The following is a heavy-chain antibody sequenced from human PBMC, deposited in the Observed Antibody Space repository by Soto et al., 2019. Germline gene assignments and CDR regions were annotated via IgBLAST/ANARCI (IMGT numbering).Heavy chain of an antibody. J-gene: IGHJ4*02. Sequence: SVKVSCKASGGTFSSYAISWVRQAPGQGLEWMGGIIPIFGTANYAQKFQGRVTITADESTSTAYMELSSLRSEDTAVYYCARDNRPVRDYDILTGYYPLVYWGQGTLVTVSS. CDR2: IIPIFGTA. CDR3: ARDNRPVRDYDILTGYYPLVY. V-gene: IGHV1-69*13. D-gene: IGHD3-9*01. CDR1: GGTFSSYA.